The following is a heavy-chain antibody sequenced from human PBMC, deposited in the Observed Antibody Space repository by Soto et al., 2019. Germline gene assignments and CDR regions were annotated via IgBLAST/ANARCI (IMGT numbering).Heavy chain of an antibody. CDR1: GYTFTSYG. Sequence: QVQLVQSGAEVKKPGASVKVSCKASGYTFTSYGINWVRQATGQGLEWMGWMNPNSGNTGYAQMFESRGTMTRNTSISTAYMALSSLRSEDTAVYYCARTLYGDNVDYWGQGALVTVSS. V-gene: IGHV1-8*01. J-gene: IGHJ4*02. CDR3: ARTLYGDNVDY. D-gene: IGHD4-17*01. CDR2: MNPNSGNT.